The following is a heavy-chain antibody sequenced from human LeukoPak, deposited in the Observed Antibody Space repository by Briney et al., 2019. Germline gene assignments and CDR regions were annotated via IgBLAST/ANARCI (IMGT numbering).Heavy chain of an antibody. D-gene: IGHD5-18*01. CDR2: IYYSAST. CDR1: GGSISSYY. J-gene: IGHJ6*02. Sequence: SETLSLTCTVSGGSISSYYWSWIRQPPGKGLEWIGYIYYSASTNYNPSLKSRVTISVDTSKNQFSLKLSSVTAADTAVYYCARHNKYSLYGMDVWGQGTTVTVSS. V-gene: IGHV4-59*08. CDR3: ARHNKYSLYGMDV.